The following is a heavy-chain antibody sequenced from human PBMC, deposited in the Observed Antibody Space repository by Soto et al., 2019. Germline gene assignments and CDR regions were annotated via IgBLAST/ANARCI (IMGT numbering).Heavy chain of an antibody. Sequence: EVQLLESGGGLVQPGGSLRLSCAASGFTVSSYAMSWVRQAPGKGLEWVSGISASGGNTSCADSVKGRFTISRDKSKNTVYLQMNSLRAEDTAVYYCAKDGCTNGVCYLQHNWFDPWGQGTLVTVSS. CDR3: AKDGCTNGVCYLQHNWFDP. J-gene: IGHJ5*02. V-gene: IGHV3-23*01. CDR2: ISASGGNT. D-gene: IGHD2-8*01. CDR1: GFTVSSYA.